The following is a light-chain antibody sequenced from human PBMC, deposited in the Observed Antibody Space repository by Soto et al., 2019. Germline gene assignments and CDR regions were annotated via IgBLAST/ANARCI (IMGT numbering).Light chain of an antibody. J-gene: IGKJ5*01. CDR2: GAS. Sequence: EIVMTQSPATLSVSPGERATLSCWASQSVSSNLAWYHQVPGQSPRLLIFGASSRAAGTPARFSGSGSRTNFTLTINDLKAEDFGVYYCQQYTFWPQFGQGTRLEIK. V-gene: IGKV3-15*01. CDR3: QQYTFWPQ. CDR1: QSVSSN.